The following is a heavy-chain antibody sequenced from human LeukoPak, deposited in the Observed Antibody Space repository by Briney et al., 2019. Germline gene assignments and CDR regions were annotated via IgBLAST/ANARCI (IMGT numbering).Heavy chain of an antibody. CDR3: AREEGCSGGSCYSRSHFDY. CDR2: INPSGGST. J-gene: IGHJ4*02. CDR1: GYTFTIYY. Sequence: ASVKVSCKASGYTFTIYYMHWVRQAPGQGLEWMGIINPSGGSTSYAQKFQGRVTMTRDTSTSTVYMELSSLRSEDTAVYYCAREEGCSGGSCYSRSHFDYWGQGTLVTVSS. V-gene: IGHV1-46*01. D-gene: IGHD2-15*01.